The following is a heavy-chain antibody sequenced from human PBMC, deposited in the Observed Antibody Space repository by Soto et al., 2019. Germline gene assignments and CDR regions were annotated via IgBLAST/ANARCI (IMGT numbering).Heavy chain of an antibody. CDR1: GYSFTTHD. V-gene: IGHV1-18*01. Sequence: QVQLVQSGAEVKKPGASVKASCKASGYSFTTHDITWLRQAPGKGLEWVGGISTDRGDTIYPQNLQGRVTMTTDSSTSTVYMELKSLRSDDTAVYYCARDDLNRGGKYFDYWGQGTLVTVSS. CDR3: ARDDLNRGGKYFDY. J-gene: IGHJ4*02. CDR2: ISTDRGDT. D-gene: IGHD2-15*01.